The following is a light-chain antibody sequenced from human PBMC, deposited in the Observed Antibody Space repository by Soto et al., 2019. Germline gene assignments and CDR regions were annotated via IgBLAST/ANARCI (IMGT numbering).Light chain of an antibody. J-gene: IGKJ1*01. V-gene: IGKV3-15*01. Sequence: IVMTQSPATLSVSPGERATLSCRASQSLSSNLAWYQQKPGQAPRFLIYGASTRATGIPARFSGSGSGTEFTLTSSGMQSEYFAIYYCQQYNNWPWTFGQGTKVEIK. CDR3: QQYNNWPWT. CDR1: QSLSSN. CDR2: GAS.